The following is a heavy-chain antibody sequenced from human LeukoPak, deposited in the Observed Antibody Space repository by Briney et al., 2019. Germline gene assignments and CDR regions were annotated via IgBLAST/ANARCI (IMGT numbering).Heavy chain of an antibody. V-gene: IGHV3-48*03. CDR3: ARDLKDYVWGSYRRAEYFQH. CDR2: ISSSGSTI. Sequence: GGSLRLSCAASGFTFSSYEMNWVRQAPGKGLEWVSCISSSGSTIYYADSVKGRFTISRDNAKNSLYLQMNSLRAEDTAVYYCARDLKDYVWGSYRRAEYFQHWGQGTLVTVSS. D-gene: IGHD3-16*02. J-gene: IGHJ1*01. CDR1: GFTFSSYE.